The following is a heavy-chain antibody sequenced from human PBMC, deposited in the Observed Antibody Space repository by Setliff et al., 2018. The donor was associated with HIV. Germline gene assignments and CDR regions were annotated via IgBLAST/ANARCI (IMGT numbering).Heavy chain of an antibody. CDR2: INTKTGNP. Sequence: ASVKVSCKASGGNFRFYAFSWVRQAPGQGLEWLGWINTKTGNPTYVQGFPGQFVFSLDTSVSTAYLEISSLKAEDTAVYYCARAPFLQFFRGSPYYFDYWGQGSLVTVSS. V-gene: IGHV7-4-1*02. CDR1: GGNFRFYA. J-gene: IGHJ4*02. CDR3: ARAPFLQFFRGSPYYFDY. D-gene: IGHD3-10*01.